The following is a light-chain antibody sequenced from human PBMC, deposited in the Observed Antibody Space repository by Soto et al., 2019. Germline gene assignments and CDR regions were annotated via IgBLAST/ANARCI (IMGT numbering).Light chain of an antibody. Sequence: QSALTQPASVSGSPGQSITISCTGTSSDVGIYNLVSWFQQHPGKAPKLMIYEGSKRPSGISDRFSGSKSGKTAFLTISGLQAEDESDYYCCSFAGPRGLIFGGGTKLTVL. CDR3: CSFAGPRGLI. J-gene: IGLJ2*01. CDR1: SSDVGIYNL. V-gene: IGLV2-23*01. CDR2: EGS.